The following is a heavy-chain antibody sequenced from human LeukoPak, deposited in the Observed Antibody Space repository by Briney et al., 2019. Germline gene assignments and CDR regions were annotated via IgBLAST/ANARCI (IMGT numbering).Heavy chain of an antibody. D-gene: IGHD3-22*01. CDR1: GFTFSSYG. CDR2: ISGSGGST. V-gene: IGHV3-23*01. J-gene: IGHJ4*02. CDR3: AKDLARITMIVVGNTIDY. Sequence: GGTLRLSCAASGFTFSSYGMSWVRQAPGRGLEWVSAISGSGGSTYYADSVKGRFTISRDNSKNTLYLQMNSLRAEDTAVYYCAKDLARITMIVVGNTIDYWGQGTLVTVSS.